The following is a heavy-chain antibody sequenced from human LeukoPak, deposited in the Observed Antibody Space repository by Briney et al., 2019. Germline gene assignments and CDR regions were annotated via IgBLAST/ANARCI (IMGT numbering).Heavy chain of an antibody. V-gene: IGHV4-34*01. CDR2: INHSGST. D-gene: IGHD1-26*01. CDR3: ARVVGATYYYYYYYMDV. CDR1: GGSFSGYY. Sequence: SETLSLTCAVYGGSFSGYYWSWIRQPPGKGLEWIGEINHSGSTNYNPSLKSRVTIPVDTSKNQFSLKLSSVTAADTAVYYCARVVGATYYYYYYYMDVWGKGTTVTVSS. J-gene: IGHJ6*03.